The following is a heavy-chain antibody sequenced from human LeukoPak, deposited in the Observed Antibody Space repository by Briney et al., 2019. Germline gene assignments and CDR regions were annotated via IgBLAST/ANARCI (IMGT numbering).Heavy chain of an antibody. J-gene: IGHJ4*02. CDR2: IYYSATTHYIGTT. CDR1: GYSISNGYH. D-gene: IGHD7-27*01. CDR3: VRFLPKSGSYWGSSVANYFDS. V-gene: IGHV4-38-2*02. Sequence: PSETLSLTCTVSGYSISNGYHWGWIRQSPGMGLEWIANIYYSATTHYIGTTHYSPTLKSRASLSLDTSKNQFYLYLTSLTDADTAVYYCVRFLPKSGSYWGSSVANYFDSWGQGTWVTVSS.